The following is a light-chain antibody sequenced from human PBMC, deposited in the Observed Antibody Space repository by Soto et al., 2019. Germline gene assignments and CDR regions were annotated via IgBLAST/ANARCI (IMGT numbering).Light chain of an antibody. CDR2: AAS. Sequence: DIQMTPSPSSLSASVRDRVTITCRASQSIRSYLNWYQQKPGKDPRLLIYAASSLQNGAPSRFSGSGSGTDFALTISSLQPEDGATYYCEQSYRTPITFGQGTRLEIK. V-gene: IGKV1-39*01. J-gene: IGKJ5*01. CDR1: QSIRSY. CDR3: EQSYRTPIT.